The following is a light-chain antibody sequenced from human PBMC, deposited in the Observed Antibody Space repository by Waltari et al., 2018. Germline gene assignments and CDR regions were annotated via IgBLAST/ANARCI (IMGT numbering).Light chain of an antibody. Sequence: SLSPGERATLSCRASQNIGSYLAWYQQKPGQPPRVLIYDASTRATGIPARFSGSGSGADFALTISSLEPDDFAVYYCQQRSNWPRTFGQGTKLEIK. CDR2: DAS. J-gene: IGKJ2*01. CDR3: QQRSNWPRT. V-gene: IGKV3-11*01. CDR1: QNIGSY.